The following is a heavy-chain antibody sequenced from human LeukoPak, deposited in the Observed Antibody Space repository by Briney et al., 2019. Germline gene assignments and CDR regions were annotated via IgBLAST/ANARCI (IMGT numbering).Heavy chain of an antibody. D-gene: IGHD2-2*02. CDR2: INPNSGGT. V-gene: IGHV1-2*04. Sequence: ASVKVSCKASGYTFTGYYMHWVRQAPGQGLEWMGWINPNSGGTYYAQKFQGWVTMTRDTSISTAYMELSRLRSDDTAVYYCASSAPAAILSYFDYWGQGTLVTVSS. J-gene: IGHJ4*02. CDR1: GYTFTGYY. CDR3: ASSAPAAILSYFDY.